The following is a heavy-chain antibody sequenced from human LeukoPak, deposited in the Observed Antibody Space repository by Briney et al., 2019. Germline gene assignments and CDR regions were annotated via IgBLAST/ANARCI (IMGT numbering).Heavy chain of an antibody. CDR1: GYTFTGYY. D-gene: IGHD2-8*01. Sequence: ASVKVSCKASGYTFTGYYMHWVRQAPGQGLEWMGWINPNSGGTNYAQKFQGRVTMTRDTSISTAYMELSRLRSDDTAVYYCARLRYCTNGVCYRSLDYWGQGTLVTVSS. V-gene: IGHV1-2*02. CDR2: INPNSGGT. CDR3: ARLRYCTNGVCYRSLDY. J-gene: IGHJ4*02.